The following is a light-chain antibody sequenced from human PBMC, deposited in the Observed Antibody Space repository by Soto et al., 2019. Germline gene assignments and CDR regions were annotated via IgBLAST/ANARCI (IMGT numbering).Light chain of an antibody. Sequence: EIVLTQSPGTLSLSPGVRATLSCRASQNVKSNSLGWYQQKPGQAPRLLIYGTTTRATGIPDRFSGSGSGTDFTLIISRLEPEDFAVYYCQQFGSPPQTFGQGTKLEIK. CDR3: QQFGSPPQT. V-gene: IGKV3-20*01. CDR1: QNVKSNS. J-gene: IGKJ2*01. CDR2: GTT.